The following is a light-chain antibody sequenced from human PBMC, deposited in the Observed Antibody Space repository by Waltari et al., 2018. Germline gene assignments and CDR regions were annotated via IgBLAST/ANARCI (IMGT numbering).Light chain of an antibody. CDR2: VNSDGSH. CDR1: SGHSSNI. V-gene: IGLV4-69*01. J-gene: IGLJ3*02. Sequence: LVLTQSPSASASLGASVKLTCTLDSGHSSNIIAWHQQKPEKGPRFLMKVNSDGSHTKGDEIPDRFSGSSSGPERYLTISSVQSEDEADYYCQTGGHGTWVFGGGTKLTVL. CDR3: QTGGHGTWV.